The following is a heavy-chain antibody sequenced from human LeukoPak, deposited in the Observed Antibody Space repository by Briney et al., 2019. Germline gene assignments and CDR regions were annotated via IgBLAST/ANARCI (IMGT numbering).Heavy chain of an antibody. CDR3: ARGNLGYCSSTSCPGGIYYYYGMDV. V-gene: IGHV1-69*13. Sequence: ASVKVSCKASGGTFSSYAISWVRQAPGQGLEWMGGIIPIFGTANYAQKFQGRVTITADESTSTAYMELSSLRSEDTAVYYCARGNLGYCSSTSCPGGIYYYYGMDVRGQGTTVTVSS. CDR2: IIPIFGTA. D-gene: IGHD2-2*01. CDR1: GGTFSSYA. J-gene: IGHJ6*02.